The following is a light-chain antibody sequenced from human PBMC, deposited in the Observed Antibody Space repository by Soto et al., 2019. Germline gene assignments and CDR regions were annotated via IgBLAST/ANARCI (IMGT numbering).Light chain of an antibody. CDR2: AAS. CDR1: QSISSW. Sequence: DIRMTQSPSSVSASVGDRVTITCRASQSISSWLAWYQQKPGTVPKHLIYAASSLQSGVPSRFSGSGAGTEFTLTITSLQPEDFGTYYCQQGDSFPITFGQGTRLEIK. J-gene: IGKJ5*01. V-gene: IGKV1-12*01. CDR3: QQGDSFPIT.